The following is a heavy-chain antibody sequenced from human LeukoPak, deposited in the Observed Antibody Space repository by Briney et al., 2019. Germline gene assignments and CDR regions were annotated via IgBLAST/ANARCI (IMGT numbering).Heavy chain of an antibody. CDR3: ARARGYSYGYSDY. D-gene: IGHD5-18*01. CDR2: INSDGSSR. J-gene: IGHJ4*02. V-gene: IGHV3-74*01. Sequence: PGGSLRLSCAASGFTFSSNWMHWVRQAPGRGLVWVSRINSDGSSRSYADSVKGRFTISRDNAKNSLYLQMNSLRAEDTAVYYCARARGYSYGYSDYWGQGTLVTVSS. CDR1: GFTFSSNW.